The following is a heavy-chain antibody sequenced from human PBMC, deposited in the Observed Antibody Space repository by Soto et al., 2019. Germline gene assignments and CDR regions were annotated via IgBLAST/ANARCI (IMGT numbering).Heavy chain of an antibody. CDR2: IYYSGST. J-gene: IGHJ3*02. D-gene: IGHD1-1*01. CDR1: GGSISSSSYY. CDR3: ARNLYGTGNAFDI. Sequence: QLQLQESGPGLVKPSETLSLTCTVSGGSISSSSYYWGWIRQPPGKGLEWIGSIYYSGSTYYNPSLKSRVTISVDTSKNQFSLKLSSVTAADTAVYYCARNLYGTGNAFDIWGQGTMVTVSS. V-gene: IGHV4-39*01.